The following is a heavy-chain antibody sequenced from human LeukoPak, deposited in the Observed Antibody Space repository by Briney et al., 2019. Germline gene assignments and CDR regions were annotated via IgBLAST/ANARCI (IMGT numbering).Heavy chain of an antibody. CDR2: INHSGST. V-gene: IGHV4-34*01. J-gene: IGHJ6*02. CDR3: ARGRKSLNYYYYCGMDV. Sequence: SETLSLTCAVYGGSFSGYYWSWIRQPPGKGLEWIGEINHSGSTNYNPSLKSRVTISVDTSKNQFSLKLSSVTAADTAVYYCARGRKSLNYYYYCGMDVWGQGTTVTVSS. CDR1: GGSFSGYY. D-gene: IGHD4/OR15-4a*01.